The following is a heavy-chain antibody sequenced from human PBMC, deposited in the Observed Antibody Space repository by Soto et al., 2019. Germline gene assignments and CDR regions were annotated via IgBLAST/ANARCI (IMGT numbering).Heavy chain of an antibody. V-gene: IGHV3-30-3*01. D-gene: IGHD4-17*01. CDR2: ISYDGSNK. CDR1: GFTFSSYA. J-gene: IGHJ4*02. Sequence: QVQLVESGGGVVQPGRSLRLSCAASGFTFSSYAMHWVRQAPGKGLEWVAVISYDGSNKYYADSVKGRFTISRDNSKNTLYLQMNRLRAEDTAVYYCARDRRGYGGNVIRFDYWGQVTLVTVSS. CDR3: ARDRRGYGGNVIRFDY.